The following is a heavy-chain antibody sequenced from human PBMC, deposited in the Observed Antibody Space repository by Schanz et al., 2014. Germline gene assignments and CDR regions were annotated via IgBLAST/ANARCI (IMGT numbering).Heavy chain of an antibody. CDR3: AKDPSHGDYDYYFDY. CDR2: ISGSGGST. V-gene: IGHV3-23*01. J-gene: IGHJ4*02. D-gene: IGHD3-22*01. CDR1: GFTFNSYA. Sequence: DVQLLESGGGLVQPGGSLRLSCAASGFTFNSYAKTWVRQAPGKGLEWVSAISGSGGSTYYADSVKGRFTISRDNSKNTLYLQMNSLRAEDTAVYYCAKDPSHGDYDYYFDYWGQGTLVTVSS.